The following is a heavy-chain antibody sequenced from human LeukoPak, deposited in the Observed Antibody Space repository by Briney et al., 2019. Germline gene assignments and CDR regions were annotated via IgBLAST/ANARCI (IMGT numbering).Heavy chain of an antibody. D-gene: IGHD4-23*01. CDR1: GFTFSSYE. CDR3: ARASVVTPVGDY. Sequence: PGGSLRLSCAASGFTFSSYEMNWVRQAPGKGLEWVSSISSSSSYIYYADSVKGRFTISRDNAKNSLYLQMNSLRAEDTAVYYCARASVVTPVGDYWGQGTLVTVSS. J-gene: IGHJ4*02. CDR2: ISSSSSYI. V-gene: IGHV3-21*01.